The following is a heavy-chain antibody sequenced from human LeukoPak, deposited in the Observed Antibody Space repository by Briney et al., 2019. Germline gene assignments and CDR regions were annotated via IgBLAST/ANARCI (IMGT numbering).Heavy chain of an antibody. V-gene: IGHV3-74*01. CDR3: ARSRWLDAFDS. CDR1: GFTFSSYW. J-gene: IGHJ4*02. CDR2: INSDGSTT. Sequence: GGSLRLSCAASGFTFSSYWMHWVRQAPGKGLVWVSRINSDGSTTNYADSVKGRFTISRDNAKNTLYLQMNSLRADDTAVYYCARSRWLDAFDSWGQGALVIVSS. D-gene: IGHD6-19*01.